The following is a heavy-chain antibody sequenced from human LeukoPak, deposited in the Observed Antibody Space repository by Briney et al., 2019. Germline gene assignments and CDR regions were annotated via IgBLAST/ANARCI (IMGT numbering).Heavy chain of an antibody. CDR2: IYYSGST. D-gene: IGHD2-2*01. CDR3: ARSEGVQQLLDAFDI. CDR1: GGSVSSGSYY. J-gene: IGHJ3*02. V-gene: IGHV4-61*01. Sequence: PSETLSLTCTVSGGSVSSGSYYWSWIRQPPGKGLEWIGYIYYSGSTNYNPSLKSRVTISVDTSKNQFSLKLSSVTAADTAVYYCARSEGVQQLLDAFDIRGQGTMVTVSS.